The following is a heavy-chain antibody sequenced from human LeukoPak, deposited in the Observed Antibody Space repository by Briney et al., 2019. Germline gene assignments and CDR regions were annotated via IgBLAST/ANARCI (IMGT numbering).Heavy chain of an antibody. CDR1: GFTFSDYY. V-gene: IGHV3-11*04. J-gene: IGHJ4*02. CDR2: ISSSGSTI. CDR3: ARDEDPTYYED. Sequence: GGSLRLSCAASGFTFSDYYMSWIRQAPGKGLEWVSYISSSGSTIYYADSVKGRSTISRDNAKNSLYLQMNSLRAEDTAVYYCARDEDPTYYEDWGQGTLVTVSS.